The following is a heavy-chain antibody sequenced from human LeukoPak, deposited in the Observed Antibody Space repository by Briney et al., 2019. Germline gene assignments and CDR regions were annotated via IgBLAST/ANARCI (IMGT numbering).Heavy chain of an antibody. CDR3: AREMEYYYDSSGYYYGGWFDP. V-gene: IGHV1-18*01. CDR1: GYTFTSYG. CDR2: ISAYSGNT. J-gene: IGHJ5*02. D-gene: IGHD3-22*01. Sequence: ASVKVSCKASGYTFTSYGISWVRQAPGQGLEWMGWISAYSGNTNYAQKLQGRVTMTTDTSTSTAYMELRSLRSDDTAVYYCAREMEYYYDSSGYYYGGWFDPWGQGTLVTVSS.